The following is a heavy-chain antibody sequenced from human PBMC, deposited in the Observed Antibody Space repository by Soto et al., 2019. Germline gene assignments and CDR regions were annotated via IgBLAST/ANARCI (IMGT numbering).Heavy chain of an antibody. CDR3: ARGVLYCSGGSCYGNWFDP. Sequence: SETLSLTCAVYGGSFSGYYWSWIRQPPGKGLEWIGEINHSGSTNCNPSLKSRVTISVDTSKNQFSLKLSSVTAADTAVYYCARGVLYCSGGSCYGNWFDPWGQGTLVTVSS. J-gene: IGHJ5*02. CDR2: INHSGST. D-gene: IGHD2-15*01. CDR1: GGSFSGYY. V-gene: IGHV4-34*01.